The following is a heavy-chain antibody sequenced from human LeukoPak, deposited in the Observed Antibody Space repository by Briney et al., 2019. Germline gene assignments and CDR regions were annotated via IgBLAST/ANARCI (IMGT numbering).Heavy chain of an antibody. Sequence: PSETLSLTCTVSGSISGYYWSWIRQPPGKGLEWIGYIYTSGSTNYNPSLESRVTISVDTSKNQFSLDLSSVTAADTAVYYCARQKCTSTSCLTKNAFDIWGRGTMVTVSS. V-gene: IGHV4-4*09. D-gene: IGHD2-2*01. CDR1: GSISGYY. CDR2: IYTSGST. J-gene: IGHJ3*02. CDR3: ARQKCTSTSCLTKNAFDI.